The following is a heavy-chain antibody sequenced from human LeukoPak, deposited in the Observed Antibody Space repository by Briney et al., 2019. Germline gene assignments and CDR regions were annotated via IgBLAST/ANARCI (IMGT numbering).Heavy chain of an antibody. CDR1: GFTVSSNY. D-gene: IGHD3-3*01. CDR2: IKQDGSEK. V-gene: IGHV3-7*01. CDR3: ARRQSYDFRSGYNNGMDV. J-gene: IGHJ6*02. Sequence: GGSLRLSCAASGFTVSSNYMSWVRQAPGKGLEWVANIKQDGSEKYYVNSVKGRFTISRDNAKNSLNLQMNSLRAEDTAVYYCARRQSYDFRSGYNNGMDVWGQGTTVTVSS.